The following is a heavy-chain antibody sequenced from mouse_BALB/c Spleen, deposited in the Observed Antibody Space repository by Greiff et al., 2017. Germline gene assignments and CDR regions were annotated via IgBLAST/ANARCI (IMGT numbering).Heavy chain of an antibody. J-gene: IGHJ1*01. Sequence: QVQLQQSGPELVKPGASVKMSCKASGYTFTDYVISWVKQRTGQGLEWIGEIYPGSGSTYYNEKFKGKATLTADKSSNTAYMQLSSLTSEDSAVYFCARQRPNWDGWYFDVWGAGTTVTVSS. CDR2: IYPGSGST. D-gene: IGHD4-1*01. V-gene: IGHV1-77*01. CDR1: GYTFTDYV. CDR3: ARQRPNWDGWYFDV.